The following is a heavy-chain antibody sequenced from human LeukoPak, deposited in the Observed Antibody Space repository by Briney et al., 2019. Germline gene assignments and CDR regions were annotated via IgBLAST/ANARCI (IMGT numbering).Heavy chain of an antibody. CDR3: ARDPIVVVPAASVGYGWFDP. CDR1: GYTFTNYG. V-gene: IGHV1-18*01. J-gene: IGHJ5*02. CDR2: LNTYNGQT. D-gene: IGHD2-2*01. Sequence: ASVKVSCKASGYTFTNYGISWVRQAPGQGLEWMGWLNTYNGQTDYAQKLQGRVTLTTDTSTSTAYMELRSLRSDDTAVYYCARDPIVVVPAASVGYGWFDPWGQGTLVTVSS.